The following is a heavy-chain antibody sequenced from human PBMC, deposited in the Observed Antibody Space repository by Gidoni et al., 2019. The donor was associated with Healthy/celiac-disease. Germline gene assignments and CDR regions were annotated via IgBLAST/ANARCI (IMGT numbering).Heavy chain of an antibody. V-gene: IGHV1-69*01. CDR3: ARALQGLHSGSTVDY. J-gene: IGHJ4*02. Sequence: QVQLVQSGAEVKKPGSSVKVSCKASGSTFSSYAISWVRTAPGQGLEWMGGIITIFGTANYAQKFQGRVTITEYESTSTAYMGLSSLRSEDTAVYYCARALQGLHSGSTVDYWGQGTLVTVSS. CDR1: GSTFSSYA. D-gene: IGHD6-25*01. CDR2: IITIFGTA.